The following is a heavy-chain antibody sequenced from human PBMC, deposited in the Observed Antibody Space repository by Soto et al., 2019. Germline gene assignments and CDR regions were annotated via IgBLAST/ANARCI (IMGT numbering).Heavy chain of an antibody. CDR1: GYTFSNFW. CDR3: ARSPGSSPYYDY. V-gene: IGHV5-51*01. D-gene: IGHD6-13*01. Sequence: GESLKISCQCSGYTFSNFWIGWVRQLPGKGLEWMGIIYPGDHETRYSPSFHGKVTISADKSITTAYLQWNSLEASDTAFYFCARSPGSSPYYDYWGQGALITVSS. J-gene: IGHJ4*02. CDR2: IYPGDHET.